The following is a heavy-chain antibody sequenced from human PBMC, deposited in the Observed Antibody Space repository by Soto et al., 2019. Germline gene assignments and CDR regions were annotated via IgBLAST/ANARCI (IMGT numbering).Heavy chain of an antibody. CDR2: IDPSDSYT. CDR1: GYSFTSYW. D-gene: IGHD3-9*01. CDR3: ATTLNYDILTGYPALYYYYGMDV. Sequence: RESLKISCKGSGYSFTSYWISWVRQMPGKGLEWMGRIDPSDSYTNYSPSFQGHVTISADKSISTAYLPWSSLKASDTAMYYCATTLNYDILTGYPALYYYYGMDVWGQGTTVTVSS. V-gene: IGHV5-10-1*01. J-gene: IGHJ6*02.